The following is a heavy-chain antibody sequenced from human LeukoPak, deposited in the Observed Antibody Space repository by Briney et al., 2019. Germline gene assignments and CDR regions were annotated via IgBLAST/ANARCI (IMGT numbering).Heavy chain of an antibody. V-gene: IGHV1-18*01. D-gene: IGHD6-19*01. CDR2: ISSYNGNT. Sequence: GASVKVSCKASGYTYTTDGISWVRQAPGQRLEWMGWISSYNGNTNYAQKLQGRVTMSTDTSTGTAYMELRSLRSDDTAVYYCARRVAVARRDAFDIWGQGTMVTVSS. CDR1: GYTYTTDG. CDR3: ARRVAVARRDAFDI. J-gene: IGHJ3*02.